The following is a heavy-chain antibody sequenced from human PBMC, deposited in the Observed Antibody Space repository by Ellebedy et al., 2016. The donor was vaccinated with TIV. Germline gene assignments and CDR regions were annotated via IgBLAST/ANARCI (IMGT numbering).Heavy chain of an antibody. V-gene: IGHV3-48*04. CDR3: AGRAYNWNDGSLFDY. D-gene: IGHD1-1*01. Sequence: GESLKISCAASGFTFSSYSMNWVRQAPGKGLEWVSYISSSSSTIYYADSVKGRFTLSRDNAKNSLYLQMNSLRAEDTAVYYCAGRAYNWNDGSLFDYWGQGTLVTVSS. J-gene: IGHJ4*02. CDR1: GFTFSSYS. CDR2: ISSSSSTI.